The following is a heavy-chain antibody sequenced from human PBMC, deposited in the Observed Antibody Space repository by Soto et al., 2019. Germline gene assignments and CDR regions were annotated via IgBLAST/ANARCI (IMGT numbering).Heavy chain of an antibody. D-gene: IGHD2-8*01. V-gene: IGHV3-9*01. CDR1: GFIFDDFS. CDR2: ITWNSASV. Sequence: GGSLRLSCAASGFIFDDFSMHWVRQAPGKGLEWVSSITWNSASVAYADSVKGRFTISRDNAKNSLYLQMNNLRPEDAALYYCTKEVYGMGYYYYGLDVWGQGNTVTVSS. J-gene: IGHJ6*02. CDR3: TKEVYGMGYYYYGLDV.